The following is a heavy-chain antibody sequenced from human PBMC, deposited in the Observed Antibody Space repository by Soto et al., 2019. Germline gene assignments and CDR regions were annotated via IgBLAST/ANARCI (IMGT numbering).Heavy chain of an antibody. J-gene: IGHJ2*01. V-gene: IGHV3-74*01. CDR3: VRDHHDYDFWSGNGRCYFDL. CDR1: GFTLSNFW. Sequence: GGSLRLSCAASGFTLSNFWMHWVRQVPGKGLVWVSRINDDGSRTKYADSVEGRLTISRDTAKNTLYLQMDSLRVEDTAVYYCVRDHHDYDFWSGNGRCYFDLWGRGTLVTVSS. CDR2: INDDGSRT. D-gene: IGHD3-3*01.